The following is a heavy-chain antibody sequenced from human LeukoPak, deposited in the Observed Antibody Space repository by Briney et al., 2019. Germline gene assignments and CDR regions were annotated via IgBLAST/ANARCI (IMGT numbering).Heavy chain of an antibody. CDR1: RYTFTIYY. Sequence: ASVKVSCTASRYTFTIYYMHWVRQAPGQGLEWMGIINPSGGSTSYAQKFQGRVTMTRDTSTSTVYMELSSLRSEDTAVYYCARDRELRPFDYWGQGTLVTVSS. V-gene: IGHV1-46*01. CDR3: ARDRELRPFDY. CDR2: INPSGGST. D-gene: IGHD1-26*01. J-gene: IGHJ4*02.